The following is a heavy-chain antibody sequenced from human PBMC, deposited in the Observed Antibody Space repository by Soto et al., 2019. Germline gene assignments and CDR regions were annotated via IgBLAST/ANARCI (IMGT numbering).Heavy chain of an antibody. Sequence: QVQLVESGGGVVQPGRSLRLSCAASGFTFSSYGMHWVRQAPGKGLEWVVVIWYDGSNKYYADSVKGRFTISRDNSKNTLYLQMNSLRAEDTAVYYCARGGGPTAVLGYWGQGTLVTVSS. CDR3: ARGGGPTAVLGY. D-gene: IGHD4-17*01. V-gene: IGHV3-33*01. J-gene: IGHJ4*02. CDR2: IWYDGSNK. CDR1: GFTFSSYG.